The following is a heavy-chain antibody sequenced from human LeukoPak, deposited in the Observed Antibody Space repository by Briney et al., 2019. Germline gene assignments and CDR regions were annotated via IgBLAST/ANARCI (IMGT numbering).Heavy chain of an antibody. CDR2: IYTSGST. Sequence: SETLSLTCTVPGGSISSGSYYWSWIRQPAGKGLEWIGRIYTSGSTNYNPSLKSRVTISVDTSKNQFSLKLSSVTAADTAVYYCARVTRYSNWFDPWDQGTLVTVSS. V-gene: IGHV4-61*02. CDR3: ARVTRYSNWFDP. CDR1: GGSISSGSYY. J-gene: IGHJ5*02. D-gene: IGHD3-10*01.